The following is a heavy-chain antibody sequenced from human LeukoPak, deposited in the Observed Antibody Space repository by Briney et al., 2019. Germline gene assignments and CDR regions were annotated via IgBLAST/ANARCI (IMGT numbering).Heavy chain of an antibody. CDR3: ARGGVPAAIIFAFDI. V-gene: IGHV4-38-2*02. CDR1: GYSISSGYY. CDR2: IYHSGGT. Sequence: SETLSLTCTVSGYSISSGYYWGWIRQPPGKGLEWIGSIYHSGGTYYNPSLKSRVTISVDTSKNQFSLKLSSVTAAYTAVYYCARGGVPAAIIFAFDIWGQGTMVTVSS. J-gene: IGHJ3*02. D-gene: IGHD2-2*02.